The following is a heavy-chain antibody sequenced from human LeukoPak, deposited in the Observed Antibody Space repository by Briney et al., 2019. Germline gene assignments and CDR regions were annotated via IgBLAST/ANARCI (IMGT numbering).Heavy chain of an antibody. D-gene: IGHD6-19*01. CDR2: ISAYNGNT. V-gene: IGHV1-18*01. CDR3: ARDRLAPYYFDY. J-gene: IGHJ4*02. CDR1: GYTFTSYG. Sequence: ASVKVSCKASGYTFTSYGISWVRQAPGQGLEWMGWISAYNGNTNYAQKLQGRVTMTTDTSTSTAYMELRSLRSDGTAVYYCARDRLAPYYFDYWGQGTLVTVSS.